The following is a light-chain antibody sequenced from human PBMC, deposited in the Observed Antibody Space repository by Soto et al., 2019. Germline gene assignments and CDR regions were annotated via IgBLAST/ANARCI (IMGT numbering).Light chain of an antibody. J-gene: IGKJ4*01. V-gene: IGKV3-20*01. Sequence: EIVLTQSPGTLSLSPGERATLSCRASQSVSSSYLAWYQQKPGQAPRLLIYGASSRATGIPDRFSGSGSGTHFTLTISRLEPEDFAVYYCQQDGSSPRLTFGGGTKVEIK. CDR3: QQDGSSPRLT. CDR1: QSVSSSY. CDR2: GAS.